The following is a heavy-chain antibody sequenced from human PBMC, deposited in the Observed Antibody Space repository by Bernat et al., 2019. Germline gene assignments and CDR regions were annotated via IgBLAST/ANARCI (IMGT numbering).Heavy chain of an antibody. Sequence: EVQLVESGGGLVKPGGSLRLSCAASGFTFSSYSMNGVRQAPGKGLEWVSSISSSSSYIYYADSVKGRFTISRDNAKNSLYLQMNSLRAEDTAVYYCARDGGWYPATPQFDYWGQGTLVTVSS. D-gene: IGHD6-19*01. CDR1: GFTFSSYS. V-gene: IGHV3-21*01. J-gene: IGHJ4*02. CDR2: ISSSSSYI. CDR3: ARDGGWYPATPQFDY.